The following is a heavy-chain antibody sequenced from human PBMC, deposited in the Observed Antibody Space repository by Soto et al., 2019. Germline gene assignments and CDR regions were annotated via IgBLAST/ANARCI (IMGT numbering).Heavy chain of an antibody. V-gene: IGHV1-18*01. J-gene: IGHJ5*02. CDR2: ISAYNGNT. CDR1: GYTFTSYG. D-gene: IGHD3-10*01. Sequence: ASVKVSCKASGYTFTSYGISWVRQAPGQGLEWMGWISAYNGNTKYAQKVQGRVTMTTDTSTSTAYMELRSLRSDGTAVYYCARGVGSGSYYNQYNWFDPWGQGTLVTVSS. CDR3: ARGVGSGSYYNQYNWFDP.